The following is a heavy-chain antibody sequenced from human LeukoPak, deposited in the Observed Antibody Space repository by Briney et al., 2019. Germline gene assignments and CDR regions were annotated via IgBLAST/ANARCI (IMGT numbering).Heavy chain of an antibody. D-gene: IGHD3-10*01. Sequence: GRSLTLSRAAAGFTFSSYAMASVSHAPRNGLEWVLVISGSGRSTYYADSVKGRFTISRDNSKSTLYLQMNSLRAEDTAVYYCAKVPPGDSGITKYYFDYWGQGTLVTVSS. V-gene: IGHV3-23*01. CDR2: ISGSGRST. J-gene: IGHJ4*02. CDR1: GFTFSSYA. CDR3: AKVPPGDSGITKYYFDY.